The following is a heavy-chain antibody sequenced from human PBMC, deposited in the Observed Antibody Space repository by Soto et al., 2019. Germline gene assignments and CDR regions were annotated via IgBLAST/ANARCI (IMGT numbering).Heavy chain of an antibody. D-gene: IGHD6-19*01. CDR1: GGTFSNYA. J-gene: IGHJ6*02. CDR3: ARVEAVAGLYNYHGLDV. CDR2: IVPIFGTT. V-gene: IGHV1-69*12. Sequence: QVQLVQSGAEVKKPGSSVKVSCKVSGGTFSNYAIDCVRLAPGHGLEWMCGIVPIFGTTYYTQKFQGRATIIADDSTTTADLEMRSLRSEDTAIYYCARVEAVAGLYNYHGLDVWGQGTAVTVSS.